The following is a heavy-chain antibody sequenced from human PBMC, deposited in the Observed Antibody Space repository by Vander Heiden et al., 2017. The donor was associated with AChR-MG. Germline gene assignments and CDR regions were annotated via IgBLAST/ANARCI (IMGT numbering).Heavy chain of an antibody. D-gene: IGHD6-13*01. J-gene: IGHJ5*01. CDR1: GGSIRGNY. CDR2: IDYSGRT. CDR3: TRSRSGEYNWFES. Sequence: QVQLQESGPGLVKPSETLSLTCTVSGGSIRGNYWNWIRRPPGKGLEWIGYIDYSGRTNYSPSLKSRLTISADTSKNQLSLRLSYVTDADTAVYYCTRSRSGEYNWFESWGQGTLVTVSS. V-gene: IGHV4-59*01.